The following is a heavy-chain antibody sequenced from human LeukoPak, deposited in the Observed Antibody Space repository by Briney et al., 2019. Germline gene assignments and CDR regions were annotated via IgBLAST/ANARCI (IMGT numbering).Heavy chain of an antibody. D-gene: IGHD4-17*01. Sequence: GGSLRLSCAASGFTFSDYAMSWVGQAPGKGLEWVSTISGGGVSTYFADCVKGRFSISRDNSKSTLFLQMNSLRAEDTAVYYCATLPYYGDYRDAFDIWGQGTMVTVSS. V-gene: IGHV3-23*01. J-gene: IGHJ3*02. CDR3: ATLPYYGDYRDAFDI. CDR1: GFTFSDYA. CDR2: ISGGGVST.